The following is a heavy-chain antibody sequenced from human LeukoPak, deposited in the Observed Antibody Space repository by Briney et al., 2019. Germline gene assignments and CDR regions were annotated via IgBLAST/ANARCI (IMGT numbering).Heavy chain of an antibody. CDR2: INHSGST. J-gene: IGHJ4*02. CDR3: AKGGYDYDY. D-gene: IGHD5-12*01. CDR1: GGSINTDSYF. Sequence: SETLSLTCTVSGGSINTDSYFWGWVRQPPGKGLEWIGEINHSGSTNYNPSLKSRVTISVDTSKNQFSLKLSSVTAADTAVYYCAKGGYDYDYWGQGTLVTVSS. V-gene: IGHV4-39*07.